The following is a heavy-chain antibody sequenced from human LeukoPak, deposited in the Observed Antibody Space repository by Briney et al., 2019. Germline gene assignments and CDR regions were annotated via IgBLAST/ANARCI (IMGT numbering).Heavy chain of an antibody. CDR2: ISGSGDTT. J-gene: IGHJ4*02. D-gene: IGHD4-23*01. Sequence: GGSLRLSCAASGFTFSSYAMSWVRQAPGKGLEWVSSISGSGDTTNYADSVKGRFTISRDNPKNTLYLQMNSLRAEDTAVYYCAKVVGGNSDYWGQGTLVTVSS. CDR1: GFTFSSYA. V-gene: IGHV3-23*01. CDR3: AKVVGGNSDY.